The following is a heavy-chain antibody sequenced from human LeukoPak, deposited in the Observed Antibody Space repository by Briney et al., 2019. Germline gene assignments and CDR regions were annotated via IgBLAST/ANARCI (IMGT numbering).Heavy chain of an antibody. D-gene: IGHD6-13*01. J-gene: IGHJ3*02. V-gene: IGHV7-4-1*02. Sequence: SVKVTFKASGYTFTSYAMNWVRQAPGQGLEWMGWINTNTGNTTYAQGFTGRFVFSLDTSVSTAYLQISSLKAGDTAVYYCARTPQASSSWVLDAFDIWGQGTMVTVSS. CDR2: INTNTGNT. CDR1: GYTFTSYA. CDR3: ARTPQASSSWVLDAFDI.